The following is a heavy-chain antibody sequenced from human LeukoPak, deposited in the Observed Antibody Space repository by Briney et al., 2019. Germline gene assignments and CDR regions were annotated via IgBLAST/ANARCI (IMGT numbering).Heavy chain of an antibody. CDR1: GGSISSYY. V-gene: IGHV4-59*01. J-gene: IGHJ4*02. Sequence: SETLSLTCTVSGGSISSYYWSWIRQPPGKGLEWIGYIYYSGSTNYSPSLKSRVTISVDTSKNQFSLKLSSVTAADTAVYYCATSFNWGYYFDYWGQGTLVTVSS. D-gene: IGHD7-27*01. CDR2: IYYSGST. CDR3: ATSFNWGYYFDY.